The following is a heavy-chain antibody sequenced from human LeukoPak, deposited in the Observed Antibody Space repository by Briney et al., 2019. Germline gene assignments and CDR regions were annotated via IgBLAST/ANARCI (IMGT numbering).Heavy chain of an antibody. V-gene: IGHV3-23*01. CDR1: EFTFSSYA. J-gene: IGHJ4*02. D-gene: IGHD3-22*01. CDR3: AKTVYDSSGYYHQSPYYFDY. CDR2: ISGSGGST. Sequence: GGSLRLSCASSEFTFSSYAMSWVRQAPGKGLEWVSAISGSGGSTYYADSVKGRFTISRDNFKNTLYLQMNSLRAEDTAVYYCAKTVYDSSGYYHQSPYYFDYWGQGTLVTVSS.